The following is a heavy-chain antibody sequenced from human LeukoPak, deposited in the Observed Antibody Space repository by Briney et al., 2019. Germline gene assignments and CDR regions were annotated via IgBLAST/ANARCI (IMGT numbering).Heavy chain of an antibody. CDR2: ISGSGGST. V-gene: IGHV3-23*01. J-gene: IGHJ4*02. CDR3: AKPESSSWYASYFDY. D-gene: IGHD6-13*01. CDR1: GFTFSSYA. Sequence: GGSLRLSCAASGFTFSSYAMSWVRQAPGKGLEWVSAISGSGGSTYYADSVKGRFTISRDNSKNTLYLQMNSLRAEDTAVYYCAKPESSSWYASYFDYWGQGTLVTVSS.